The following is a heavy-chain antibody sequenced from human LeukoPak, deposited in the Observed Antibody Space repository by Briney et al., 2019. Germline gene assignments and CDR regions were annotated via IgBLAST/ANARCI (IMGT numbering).Heavy chain of an antibody. CDR2: ISSSSSTI. D-gene: IGHD3-16*01. CDR1: GFTFSSYS. J-gene: IGHJ4*02. CDR3: ARDRRSIPRGGGFDC. Sequence: PGGSLRLSCAASGFTFSSYSMNWVRQAPGKGLEWVSYISSSSSTIYYADSVKGRFTISRDNAKNSLYLQMNSLRAEDTAVYYCARDRRSIPRGGGFDCWGQGTLVTVSS. V-gene: IGHV3-48*04.